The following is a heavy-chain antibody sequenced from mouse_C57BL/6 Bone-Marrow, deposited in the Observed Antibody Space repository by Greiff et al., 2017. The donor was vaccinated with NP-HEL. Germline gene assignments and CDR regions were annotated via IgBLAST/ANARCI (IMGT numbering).Heavy chain of an antibody. CDR1: GYTFTSYW. J-gene: IGHJ1*03. CDR3: AVYGSSSFNV. D-gene: IGHD1-1*01. Sequence: QVQLQQPGAELVKPGASVKLSCKASGYTFTSYWMQWVKQRPGQGLEWIGEIDPSDSYTNYNQKFKGKATLTVDTSSGTAYMQLSSLTSEDSAVYYCAVYGSSSFNVWGTGTTVTVSS. CDR2: IDPSDSYT. V-gene: IGHV1-50*01.